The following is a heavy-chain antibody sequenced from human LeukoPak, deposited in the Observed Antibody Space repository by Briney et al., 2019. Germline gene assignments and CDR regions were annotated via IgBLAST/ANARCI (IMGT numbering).Heavy chain of an antibody. V-gene: IGHV4-34*01. D-gene: IGHD3-10*01. J-gene: IGHJ4*02. CDR2: INHSGST. Sequence: PPETLSLTCAVYGGSFSGYYWSWIRQPPGKGLEWIGEINHSGSTNYNPSLKSRVTISVDTSKNQFSLKLSSVTAADTAVYYCARGRSGSLYYWGQGTLVTVSS. CDR3: ARGRSGSLYY. CDR1: GGSFSGYY.